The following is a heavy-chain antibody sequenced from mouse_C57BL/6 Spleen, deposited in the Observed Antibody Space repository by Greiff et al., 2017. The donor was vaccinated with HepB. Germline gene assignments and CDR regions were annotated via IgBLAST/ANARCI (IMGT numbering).Heavy chain of an antibody. CDR3: ARSPYYAMDY. V-gene: IGHV1-64*01. Sequence: VQLQQPGAELVKPGASVKLSCKASGYTFTSYWMHWVKQRPGQGLEWIGMIHPNSGSTNYNEKFKSKATLPVDKSSSTAYMQLSSLTSEDSAVYYCARSPYYAMDYWGQGTSVTVSS. J-gene: IGHJ4*01. CDR1: GYTFTSYW. CDR2: IHPNSGST.